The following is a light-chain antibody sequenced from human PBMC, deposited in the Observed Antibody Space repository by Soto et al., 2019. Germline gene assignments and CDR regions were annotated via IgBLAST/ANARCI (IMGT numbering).Light chain of an antibody. CDR2: EVS. CDR1: SSDVGAYNY. Sequence: QSALTQPASVSGSPGQSITISCSGTSSDVGAYNYVSWYQQHPGKAPNLMIYEVSNRPSGVSTRLSGSKSGNTASPTISGLQAADEGDYYCSSYTSGSTWVFGGGTKLTVL. V-gene: IGLV2-14*01. CDR3: SSYTSGSTWV. J-gene: IGLJ3*02.